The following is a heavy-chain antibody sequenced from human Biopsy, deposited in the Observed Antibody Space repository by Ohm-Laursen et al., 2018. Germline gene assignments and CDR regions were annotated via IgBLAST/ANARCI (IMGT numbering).Heavy chain of an antibody. J-gene: IGHJ6*02. V-gene: IGHV4-59*08. D-gene: IGHD2-15*01. CDR2: IYYRGET. CDR3: ARHRTHPPPGSMDV. Sequence: SDTLSLTCTVSGGSISSYYWSWIRQAPGRGLEWIGLIYYRGETDYNPSLKSRVTISVDGSKNQFSLTLTSITAADTAVYYCARHRTHPPPGSMDVWGHGTTVVVSS. CDR1: GGSISSYY.